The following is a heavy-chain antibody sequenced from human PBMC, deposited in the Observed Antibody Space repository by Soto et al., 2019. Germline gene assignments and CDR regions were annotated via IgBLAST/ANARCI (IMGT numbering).Heavy chain of an antibody. CDR2: INHSGST. V-gene: IGHV4-34*01. J-gene: IGHJ5*02. D-gene: IGHD1-7*01. CDR3: AGQFWNYVLARYNWFDP. Sequence: NPSETLSLTCAVYGGSFSGYYWSWIRQPPGKGLEWIGEINHSGSTNYNPSLKSRVTISVDTSKNQFSLKLSSVTAADTAVYYCAGQFWNYVLARYNWFDPWGQGTLVTVSS. CDR1: GGSFSGYY.